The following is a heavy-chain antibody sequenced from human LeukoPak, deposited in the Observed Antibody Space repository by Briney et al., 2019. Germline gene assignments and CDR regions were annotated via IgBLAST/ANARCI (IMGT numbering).Heavy chain of an antibody. D-gene: IGHD6-25*01. Sequence: HPGGSLRLSCAASGFPFSSSGMHWVRQAPGKGLEWVARLVYDARSDYANSVKGRFSISRDDSKNTLFLDMSNLRVEDTALYYCARDLSAAFDFWGQGVLVTVSS. CDR3: ARDLSAAFDF. J-gene: IGHJ4*02. CDR1: GFPFSSSG. CDR2: LVYDARS. V-gene: IGHV3-33*01.